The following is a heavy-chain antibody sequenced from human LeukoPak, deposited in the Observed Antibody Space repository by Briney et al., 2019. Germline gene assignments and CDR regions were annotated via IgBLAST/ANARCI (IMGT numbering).Heavy chain of an antibody. CDR1: GFTFSSYE. V-gene: IGHV3-48*03. CDR2: ISSSGSTI. D-gene: IGHD5-18*01. Sequence: GGSLRLSCAASGFTFSSYEMNWVRQAPGKGLEWVSYISSSGSTIYYADSVKGRFTISRDSAKNTLYLQMNSLRAEDTAVYYCARGGGYSYGHFDFWGQGTLVTVSS. J-gene: IGHJ4*02. CDR3: ARGGGYSYGHFDF.